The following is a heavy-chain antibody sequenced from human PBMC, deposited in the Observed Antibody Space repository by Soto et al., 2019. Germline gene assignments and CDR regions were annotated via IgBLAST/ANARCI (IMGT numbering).Heavy chain of an antibody. CDR2: ISGSGGST. D-gene: IGHD6-6*01. CDR3: AKARAIMSIAARCYFDY. CDR1: GFTFSSYA. Sequence: GGSLRLSCAASGFTFSSYAMSWVRQAPGRGLEWVSAISGSGGSTYYADSVKGRFTISRDNSKNTLYLQMNSLRAEDTAVYYCAKARAIMSIAARCYFDYWGQGTLVTVSS. J-gene: IGHJ4*02. V-gene: IGHV3-23*01.